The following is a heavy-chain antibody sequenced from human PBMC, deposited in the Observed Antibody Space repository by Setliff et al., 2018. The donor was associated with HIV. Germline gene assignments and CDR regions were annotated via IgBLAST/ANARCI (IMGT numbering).Heavy chain of an antibody. V-gene: IGHV4-34*01. CDR2: INHSGST. J-gene: IGHJ5*02. Sequence: PSETLSLTCAVYGGALSGYYWSWIRQPPEKGLEWIGEINHSGSTNYNPSLKSRVTISLDTSKNQFSLRLTSVTAADTAVYYCARGVYSSGWYLLTRLDPWGQGVLVTVSS. CDR3: ARGVYSSGWYLLTRLDP. D-gene: IGHD6-19*01. CDR1: GGALSGYY.